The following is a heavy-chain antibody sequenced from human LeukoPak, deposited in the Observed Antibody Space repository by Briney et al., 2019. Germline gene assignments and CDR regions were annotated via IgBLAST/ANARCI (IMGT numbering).Heavy chain of an antibody. J-gene: IGHJ3*02. D-gene: IGHD3-22*01. CDR2: ISYDGSNK. CDR1: GFTFSSYA. V-gene: IGHV3-30-3*01. Sequence: GGSLRLSCAASGFTFSSYAMPWVRQAPGKGLEWVAVISYDGSNKYYADSVKGRFTISRDNSKNTLYLQMNSLRAEDTAVYYCASSLRYYDSSGYYYTGAFDIWGQGTMVTVSS. CDR3: ASSLRYYDSSGYYYTGAFDI.